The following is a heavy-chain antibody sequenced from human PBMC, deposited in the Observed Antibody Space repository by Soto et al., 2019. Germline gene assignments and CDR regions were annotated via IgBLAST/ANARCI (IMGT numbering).Heavy chain of an antibody. CDR1: GFTFSPYA. V-gene: IGHV3-33*01. CDR2: IYSDGINT. CDR3: GRDGPDSYYFYGMDV. J-gene: IGHJ6*02. Sequence: QVQLVESGGGVFHPGTSLTLSCEAAGFTFSPYAMHWVRQSPGKGLEWVSVIYSDGINTYYTDSVNGRFTISRDNSKNTVYLQRGSLRAEDTAVYYCGRDGPDSYYFYGMDVWGQGTTVTVSS.